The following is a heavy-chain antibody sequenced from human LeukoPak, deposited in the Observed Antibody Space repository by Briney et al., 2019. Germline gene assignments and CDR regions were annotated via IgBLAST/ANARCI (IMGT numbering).Heavy chain of an antibody. CDR3: ATSGNDYGDHG. CDR2: VYASGST. D-gene: IGHD4-17*01. CDR1: GGSISTYY. V-gene: IGHV4-4*07. J-gene: IGHJ4*02. Sequence: PSETLSLTRTVSGGSISTYYWSWIRQPARKGLEGIGRVYASGSTNYNPSLQSRVTMSVDTSKNQLSLKLSSVTAADTAVYYCATSGNDYGDHGWGQGTLVTVPS.